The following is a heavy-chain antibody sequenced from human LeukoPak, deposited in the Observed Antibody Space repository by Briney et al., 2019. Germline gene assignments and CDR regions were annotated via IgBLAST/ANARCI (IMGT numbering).Heavy chain of an antibody. V-gene: IGHV4-31*01. D-gene: IGHD4-11*01. CDR1: GGSISSGGYY. CDR3: ARRVYSNYVFVY. Sequence: SQTLSLTCTVSGGSISSGGYYWSWIRQHPGTGLEWIGYIYYSGSTYYNPSLKSPVTISVDTSKNQFSLKLSSVTAADTAVYYCARRVYSNYVFVYWGQGTLVTVSS. J-gene: IGHJ4*02. CDR2: IYYSGST.